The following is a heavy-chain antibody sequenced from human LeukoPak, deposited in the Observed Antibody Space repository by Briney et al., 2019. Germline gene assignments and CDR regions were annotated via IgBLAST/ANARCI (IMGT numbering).Heavy chain of an antibody. V-gene: IGHV4-39*07. J-gene: IGHJ5*01. CDR3: ARSIAVAGTIFDS. D-gene: IGHD6-19*01. Sequence: SETLSLTCTVSGGSISSSSYYWGWIRQPPGKGLEWIGNIYYSGSTYYNPSLKSRVTISVDTSKNQFSLKLSSVTAADTAVYYCARSIAVAGTIFDSWGQGTLVTVSS. CDR2: IYYSGST. CDR1: GGSISSSSYY.